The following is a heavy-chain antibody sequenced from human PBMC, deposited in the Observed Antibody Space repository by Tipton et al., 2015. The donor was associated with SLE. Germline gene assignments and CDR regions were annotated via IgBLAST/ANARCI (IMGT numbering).Heavy chain of an antibody. CDR1: GGSVTTYY. V-gene: IGHV4-59*02. J-gene: IGHJ3*02. CDR3: AREEGLWDGFET. CDR2: VYHSGTT. D-gene: IGHD3/OR15-3a*01. Sequence: TLSLTCAVSGGSVTTYYWSWVRQPPGKGLEWLGFVYHSGTTGYNPSLRNRLTLSLDTSRNRFSLKLTSATAADTAVYYCAREEGLWDGFETSGQRSIDTVSS.